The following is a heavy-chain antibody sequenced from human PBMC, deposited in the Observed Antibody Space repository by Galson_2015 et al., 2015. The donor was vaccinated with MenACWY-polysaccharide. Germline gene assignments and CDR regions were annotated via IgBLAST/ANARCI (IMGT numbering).Heavy chain of an antibody. CDR1: GYTFTRYY. CDR3: ARYLTGDCGGGTCSRGIGGFDP. D-gene: IGHD2-15*01. Sequence: SVRVSCKASGYTFTRYYMHWVRQAPGQGLEWMGIINPTGGSTTYAQKFQGRVTMTRDTSASTVYMELSSLRSEDTAVYYCARYLTGDCGGGTCSRGIGGFDPWGQGTLVTVSP. V-gene: IGHV1-46*01. CDR2: INPTGGST. J-gene: IGHJ5*02.